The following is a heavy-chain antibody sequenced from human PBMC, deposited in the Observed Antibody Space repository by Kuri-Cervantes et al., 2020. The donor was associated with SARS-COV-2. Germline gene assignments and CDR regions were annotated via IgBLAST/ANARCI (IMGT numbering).Heavy chain of an antibody. Sequence: SETLSLTCTVSGYSISSGYYWGWIRQPPGKGLEWIGSIYYSGSTYYNPSLKSRVTISVDTSKNQFSLKLSSVTAADTAVYYCARILWFGGPAFDIWGQGTMVTVSS. CDR2: IYYSGST. CDR1: GYSISSGYY. D-gene: IGHD3-10*01. CDR3: ARILWFGGPAFDI. J-gene: IGHJ3*02. V-gene: IGHV4-38-2*02.